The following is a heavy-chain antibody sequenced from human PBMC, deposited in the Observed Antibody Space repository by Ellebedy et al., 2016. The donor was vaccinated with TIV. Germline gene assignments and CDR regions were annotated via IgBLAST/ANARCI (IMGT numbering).Heavy chain of an antibody. J-gene: IGHJ3*02. CDR2: ISAYNGNT. CDR1: GYTFTSYG. Sequence: ASVKVSCKASGYTFTSYGISWVRQAPGQGLEWMGWISAYNGNTSYAQKFQGRVTMTRDTSTSTVYMELSSLRSEDTAVYYCARDRTLPGATTHDAFDIWGQGTMVTVSS. V-gene: IGHV1-18*04. CDR3: ARDRTLPGATTHDAFDI. D-gene: IGHD1-26*01.